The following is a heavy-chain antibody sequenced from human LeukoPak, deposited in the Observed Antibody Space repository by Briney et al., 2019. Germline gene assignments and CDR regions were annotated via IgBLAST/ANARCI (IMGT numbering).Heavy chain of an antibody. D-gene: IGHD4-23*01. CDR1: GYSISSGYY. CDR3: ARTDMTTVVTPWYFDL. Sequence: SETLSLTCAVSGYSISSGYYWGWIRQPPGKGLEWIGSIHHSGSTYYNPSLKSRVTISVDTSKNQFSLKLSSVTAADTAVYYCARTDMTTVVTPWYFDLWGRGTLVTVSS. CDR2: IHHSGST. V-gene: IGHV4-38-2*01. J-gene: IGHJ2*01.